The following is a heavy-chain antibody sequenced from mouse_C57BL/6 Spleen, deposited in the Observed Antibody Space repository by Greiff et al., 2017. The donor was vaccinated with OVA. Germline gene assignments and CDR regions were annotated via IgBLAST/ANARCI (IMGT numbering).Heavy chain of an antibody. Sequence: VNVVESGAELARPGASVKMSCKASGYTFTSYTMHWVKQRPGQGLEWIGYINPSSGYTKYNQKFKDKATLTADKSSSTAYMQLSSLTSEDSAVYYCAREDYYGSSSYFDYWGQGTTLTVSS. CDR2: INPSSGYT. CDR3: AREDYYGSSSYFDY. V-gene: IGHV1-4*01. J-gene: IGHJ2*01. D-gene: IGHD1-1*01. CDR1: GYTFTSYT.